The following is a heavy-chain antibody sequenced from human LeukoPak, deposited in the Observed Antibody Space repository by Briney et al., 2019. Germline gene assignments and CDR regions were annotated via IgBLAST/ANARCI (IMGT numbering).Heavy chain of an antibody. Sequence: QSGGSLRLSCAASGFTFSSYGMSWVHQAPGKGLEWVSGISGSGGSTYHADSVKGRFTISRDNSKNTLYLQMNSLRAEDTAVYYCAKAGYSSRWYLSAFDIWGQGTMVTVSS. D-gene: IGHD6-13*01. CDR1: GFTFSSYG. CDR3: AKAGYSSRWYLSAFDI. CDR2: ISGSGGST. V-gene: IGHV3-23*01. J-gene: IGHJ3*02.